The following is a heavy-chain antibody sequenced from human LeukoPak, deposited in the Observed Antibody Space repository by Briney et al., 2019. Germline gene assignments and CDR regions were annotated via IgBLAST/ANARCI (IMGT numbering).Heavy chain of an antibody. CDR1: DDSISDYY. CDR3: ARGGGGVSLWLSL. V-gene: IGHV4-59*01. Sequence: PSETLSLTCTVSDDSISDYYRGWIRQPPGKGLEWIGYFYNSGRSTYNPSLKSRVTISAETSKNHFSLRLNSVTTADTAGYYCARGGGGVSLWLSLWGQGTLVTVSS. J-gene: IGHJ4*02. CDR2: FYNSGRS. D-gene: IGHD3-10*01.